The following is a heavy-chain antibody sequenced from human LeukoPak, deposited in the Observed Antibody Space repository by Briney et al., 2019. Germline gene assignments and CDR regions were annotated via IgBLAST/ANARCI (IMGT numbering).Heavy chain of an antibody. CDR2: IIPILGIA. Sequence: SVKVPCKASGGTFSSYTISWVRQAPGQGLEWMGRIIPILGIANYAQKFQGRVTITADKSTSTAYMELSSLRSEDTAVYYCARDLGFYDFWSGPLNAFDIWGQGTMVTVSS. V-gene: IGHV1-69*04. D-gene: IGHD3-3*01. CDR3: ARDLGFYDFWSGPLNAFDI. CDR1: GGTFSSYT. J-gene: IGHJ3*02.